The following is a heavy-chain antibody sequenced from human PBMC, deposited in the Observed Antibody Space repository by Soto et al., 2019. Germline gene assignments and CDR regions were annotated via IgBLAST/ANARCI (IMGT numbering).Heavy chain of an antibody. Sequence: ASVKVSCKASGYTFTSYGISWVRQAPGQGLEWMGWISAYNGNTNYAQKLQGRVTMTTDTSTSTAYMELRSLRSDDTAVYYCARGRITIFGVVTANAFDIWGQGTMVTGS. CDR1: GYTFTSYG. CDR2: ISAYNGNT. D-gene: IGHD3-3*01. V-gene: IGHV1-18*04. CDR3: ARGRITIFGVVTANAFDI. J-gene: IGHJ3*02.